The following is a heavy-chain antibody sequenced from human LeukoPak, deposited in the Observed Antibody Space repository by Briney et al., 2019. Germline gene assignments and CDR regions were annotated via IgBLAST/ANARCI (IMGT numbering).Heavy chain of an antibody. V-gene: IGHV3-48*03. D-gene: IGHD3-16*01. CDR3: ASGGGYVWGSHQQFDY. CDR1: GFTFSSYE. Sequence: GGSLRLSCAASGFTFSSYEMNWVRQAPGKGLEWVSYVSSSGSTISYADSVKGRFTISRDNAKNSLYQQMNCLTTEDPAVYYCASGGGYVWGSHQQFDYWGQGTLVSVCS. J-gene: IGHJ4*02. CDR2: VSSSGSTI.